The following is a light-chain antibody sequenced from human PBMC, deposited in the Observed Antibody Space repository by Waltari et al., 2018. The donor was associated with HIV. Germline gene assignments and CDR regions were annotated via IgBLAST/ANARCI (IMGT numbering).Light chain of an antibody. CDR3: MVYMGSGIWV. V-gene: IGLV8-61*01. J-gene: IGLJ3*02. Sequence: QTVVTQEPSFSVSPGGTVTLTCGLRSGSVSTSYHPTWHQQTPGQAPRTLIYNTNTRSSGVPDRFSGSILGNKAALTITGAQADDECDYYCMVYMGSGIWVFGGGTKVTVL. CDR1: SGSVSTSYH. CDR2: NTN.